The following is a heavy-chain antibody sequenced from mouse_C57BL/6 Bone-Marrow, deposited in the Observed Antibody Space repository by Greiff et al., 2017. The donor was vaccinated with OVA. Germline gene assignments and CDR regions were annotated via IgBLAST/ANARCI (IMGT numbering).Heavy chain of an antibody. J-gene: IGHJ1*03. CDR3: ARYDYGSSPYWYFDV. CDR2: IDPSDSYT. V-gene: IGHV1-69*01. Sequence: QVQLQQPGAELVMPGASVKLSCKASGYTFTSYWMHWVKQRPGQGLEWIGEIDPSDSYTNYNQKFKGKSTLTVDKSSSTAYMQLSSLTSEDSAVYYCARYDYGSSPYWYFDVWGTGTTVTVSS. D-gene: IGHD1-1*01. CDR1: GYTFTSYW.